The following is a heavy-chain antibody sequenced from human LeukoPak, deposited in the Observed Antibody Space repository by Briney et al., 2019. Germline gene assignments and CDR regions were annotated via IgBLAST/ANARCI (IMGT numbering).Heavy chain of an antibody. J-gene: IGHJ6*03. CDR2: IRSKANRYAT. CDR1: GFTFSGSA. V-gene: IGHV3-73*01. D-gene: IGHD3-10*01. Sequence: GGSLRLSCAASGFTFSGSAMHWVRQASGKGLEWVGRIRSKANRYATAYAASVKGRFTISRDDSKNTAYLQMNSLKTEDTAVYYCTRHYYGSGSPPYYYYYMDVWGKGTTVTVSS. CDR3: TRHYYGSGSPPYYYYYMDV.